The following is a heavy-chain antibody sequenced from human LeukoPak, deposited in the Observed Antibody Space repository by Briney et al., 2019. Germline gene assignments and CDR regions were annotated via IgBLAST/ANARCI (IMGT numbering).Heavy chain of an antibody. CDR2: IGSSSDYI. CDR3: ARGELGDCSGGSCYFDY. J-gene: IGHJ4*02. Sequence: GGSLRLSCVVSGFTFSSYNMHWGRQAPGKGLEWVSSIGSSSDYIHYADSLKGRFTISRDIAKNSWCLQMTSLKAEDTAVYYCARGELGDCSGGSCYFDYWGQGTLVTVSS. D-gene: IGHD2-15*01. V-gene: IGHV3-21*01. CDR1: GFTFSSYN.